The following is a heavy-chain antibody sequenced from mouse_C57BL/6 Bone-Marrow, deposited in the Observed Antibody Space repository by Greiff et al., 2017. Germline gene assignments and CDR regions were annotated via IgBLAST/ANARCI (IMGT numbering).Heavy chain of an antibody. CDR2: INPNNGGT. CDR1: GYTFTDYY. J-gene: IGHJ4*01. D-gene: IGHD1-1*01. V-gene: IGHV1-26*01. Sequence: DVQLQESGPELVKPGASVKISCKASGYTFTDYYMNWVKQSHGKSLEWIGDINPNNGGTSYNQKFKGKATLTVDKSSSTAYMELRSLTSEDSAVYYCARRYYYGSSYGYAMDYWGQGTSVTVSS. CDR3: ARRYYYGSSYGYAMDY.